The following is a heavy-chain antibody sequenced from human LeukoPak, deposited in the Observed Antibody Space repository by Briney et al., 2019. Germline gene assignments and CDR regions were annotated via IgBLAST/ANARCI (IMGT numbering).Heavy chain of an antibody. D-gene: IGHD1-26*01. CDR2: ISYDGSNK. V-gene: IGHV3-30*18. CDR1: GFTFSSYG. Sequence: GRSLGLSCAASGFTFSSYGMHWVRQAPGKGLEWVAVISYDGSNKYYADSVKGRFTISRDNSKNTLYLQMNSLRAEDTAVYYCAKAIVGATTGDYWGQGTLVTVSS. CDR3: AKAIVGATTGDY. J-gene: IGHJ4*02.